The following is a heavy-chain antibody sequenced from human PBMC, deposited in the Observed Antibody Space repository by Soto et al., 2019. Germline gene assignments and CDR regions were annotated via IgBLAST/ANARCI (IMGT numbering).Heavy chain of an antibody. D-gene: IGHD2-21*02. J-gene: IGHJ5*02. Sequence: QVQLQESGPGLVKPSQTLSLTCTVSGGSISSGGYYWSWIRQHPGKGLEWIGYIYYSGSTYYNPSLKSRVTISVDTSKNQFSLKLSSLTAADTAVYYCARGSIVVVTAISGLGWFDPWGQGTLVTVSS. CDR1: GGSISSGGYY. V-gene: IGHV4-31*03. CDR2: IYYSGST. CDR3: ARGSIVVVTAISGLGWFDP.